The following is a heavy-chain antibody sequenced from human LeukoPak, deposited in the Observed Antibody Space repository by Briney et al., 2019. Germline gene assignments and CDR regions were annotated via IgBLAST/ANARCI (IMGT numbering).Heavy chain of an antibody. V-gene: IGHV4-31*03. J-gene: IGHJ6*02. CDR2: IYYSGST. Sequence: SETLSLTCTVSGGSISSGGYYWSWIRQHPGKGLEWIGYIYYSGSTYYNPSLKSRVTISVDTPKNQFSLKLSSVTAADTAVYYCARSKGGSPLDYYYYGMDVWGQGTTVTVSS. D-gene: IGHD3-10*01. CDR3: ARSKGGSPLDYYYYGMDV. CDR1: GGSISSGGYY.